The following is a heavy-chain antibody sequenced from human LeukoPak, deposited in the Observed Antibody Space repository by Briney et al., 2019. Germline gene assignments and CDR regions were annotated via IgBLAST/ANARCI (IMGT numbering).Heavy chain of an antibody. D-gene: IGHD3-9*01. V-gene: IGHV3-74*03. J-gene: IGHJ6*02. CDR2: IYGDGSGR. CDR1: GFTFRDFW. CDR3: ARVPLRYFEPYYGLDV. Sequence: GGSLRLSCEASGFTFRDFWMDWVHQAPGTGLVWVSRIYGDGSGRTYADFVKGRFTISRDNAKNTLYLQMNSLRVEDTAVYYCARVPLRYFEPYYGLDVWGQGTTVTVSS.